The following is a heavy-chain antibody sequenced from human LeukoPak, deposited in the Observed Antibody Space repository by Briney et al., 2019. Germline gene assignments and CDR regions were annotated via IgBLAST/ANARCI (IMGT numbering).Heavy chain of an antibody. CDR3: AASQGWFDP. Sequence: SETLSLTCTVSGGSISSSSYYWGWIRQPPGKGLEWIGSIYYSGSTYYNPSLKSRVTISVDTSKNQFSLKLSSVTAAGTAVYYCAASQGWFDPWGQGTLVTVSS. D-gene: IGHD6-6*01. V-gene: IGHV4-39*01. CDR1: GGSISSSSYY. J-gene: IGHJ5*02. CDR2: IYYSGST.